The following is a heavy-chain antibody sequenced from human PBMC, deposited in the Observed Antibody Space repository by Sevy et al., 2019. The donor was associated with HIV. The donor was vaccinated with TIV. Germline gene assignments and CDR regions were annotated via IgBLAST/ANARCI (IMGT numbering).Heavy chain of an antibody. CDR2: ISYDGSNK. D-gene: IGHD6-13*01. Sequence: GGSLRLSCAASGFTFRSYAMHWVRQAPGKGLEWVAVISYDGSNKYYADSVKGRFTISRANSKNTLYLQMNSLRAEDTAVYYCAGVIAAAGTSTASDVWGQGTMVTVSS. CDR3: AGVIAAAGTSTASDV. V-gene: IGHV3-30-3*01. J-gene: IGHJ3*01. CDR1: GFTFRSYA.